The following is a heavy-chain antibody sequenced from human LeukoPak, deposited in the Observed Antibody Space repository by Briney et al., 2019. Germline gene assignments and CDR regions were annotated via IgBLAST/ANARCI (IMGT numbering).Heavy chain of an antibody. CDR3: ASRPTSYPCAY. CDR2: IYYSGST. Sequence: PSETLSLTCTVSGGSISSYYWSWIRQPPGKGLEWIGYIYYSGSTNYNPSLKSRVTISVDTSKNQFSLKLSSVTAADTAVYYCASRPTSYPCAYWGQGTLVTVSS. J-gene: IGHJ4*02. V-gene: IGHV4-59*01. CDR1: GGSISSYY. D-gene: IGHD1-26*01.